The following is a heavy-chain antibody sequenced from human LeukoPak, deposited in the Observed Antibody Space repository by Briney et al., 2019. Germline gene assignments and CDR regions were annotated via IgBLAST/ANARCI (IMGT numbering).Heavy chain of an antibody. CDR2: INPNSGGT. CDR3: ARAVAARRLSDY. CDR1: GYTFTAYY. D-gene: IGHD6-6*01. J-gene: IGHJ4*02. Sequence: SVKVSCKASGYTFTAYYIHWVRQAPGQGLEWMGWINPNSGGTNYAQKFQGRVTMTRDTSISTAYMELSRLRSDDTAVYYCARAVAARRLSDYWGQGTLVTVSS. V-gene: IGHV1-2*02.